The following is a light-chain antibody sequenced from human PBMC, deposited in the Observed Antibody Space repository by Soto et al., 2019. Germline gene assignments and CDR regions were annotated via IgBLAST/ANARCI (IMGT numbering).Light chain of an antibody. Sequence: DIQMTQSPSSLSASVGDRVTITCQASQDIKNYLNWYQQKPGKAPKLLIFDASSLESGTPSRFSGRRSGTQFTLTINGLQPDDFATYYCQQYDNYKPLTFGGGTKGEIK. CDR1: QDIKNY. CDR2: DAS. J-gene: IGKJ4*01. CDR3: QQYDNYKPLT. V-gene: IGKV1-33*01.